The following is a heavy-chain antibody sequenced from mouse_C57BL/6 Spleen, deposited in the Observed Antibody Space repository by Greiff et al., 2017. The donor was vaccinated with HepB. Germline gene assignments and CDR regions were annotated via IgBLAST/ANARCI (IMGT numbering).Heavy chain of an antibody. J-gene: IGHJ1*03. CDR2: ISYDGSN. V-gene: IGHV3-6*01. CDR3: ARDSGDWYFDV. D-gene: IGHD1-3*01. CDR1: GYSITSGYY. Sequence: DVKLQESGPGLVKPSQSLSLTCSVTGYSITSGYYWNWIRQFPGNKLEWMGYISYDGSNNYNPSLKNRISITRDTSKNQFFLKLNSVTTEDTATYYCARDSGDWYFDVWGTGTTVTVSS.